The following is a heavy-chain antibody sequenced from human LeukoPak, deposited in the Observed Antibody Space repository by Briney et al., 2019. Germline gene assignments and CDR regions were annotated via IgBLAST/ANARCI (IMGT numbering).Heavy chain of an antibody. CDR3: ARQGIGRVAATLTYYYYGMDV. CDR1: GYTFTSYY. CDR2: INPSGGST. J-gene: IGHJ6*02. V-gene: IGHV1-46*01. D-gene: IGHD2-15*01. Sequence: ASVKVSCKASGYTFTSYYMHWVRRAPGQGLEWMGIINPSGGSTNYAQKFQGRVTMTRDTFTSTVYMELSSLRSEDTAVYYCARQGIGRVAATLTYYYYGMDVWGQGTTVTVSS.